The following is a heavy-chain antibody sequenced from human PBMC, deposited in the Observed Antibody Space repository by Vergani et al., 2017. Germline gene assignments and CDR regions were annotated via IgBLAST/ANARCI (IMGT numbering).Heavy chain of an antibody. CDR3: ARGPSAGWNDG. Sequence: QVQLQQWGAGLLKPSETLSLTCAVYGGSFSDYYWIWIRQPPGKGLDWIGVINHSGRTTYNPSVKTRVTISVGTSKNQFYLKLSSVTAADTAVYYCARGPSAGWNDGWGQGTLVTVSS. CDR1: GGSFSDYY. J-gene: IGHJ4*02. CDR2: INHSGRT. D-gene: IGHD1-1*01. V-gene: IGHV4-34*01.